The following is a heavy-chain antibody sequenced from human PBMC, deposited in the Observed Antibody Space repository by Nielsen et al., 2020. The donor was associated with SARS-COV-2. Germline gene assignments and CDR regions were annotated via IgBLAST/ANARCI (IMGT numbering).Heavy chain of an antibody. CDR2: ISGSGGST. V-gene: IGHV3-23*01. CDR1: GFTFSSYA. D-gene: IGHD3-22*01. Sequence: GGSLRLSCAASGFTFSSYAMSWVRQAPWKGLEWVSAISGSGGSTYYADSVKGRFTISRDNSKNTLYLQMNSLRAEDTAVYYCAKDGLVVIGWDAFDIWGQGTMVTVSS. J-gene: IGHJ3*02. CDR3: AKDGLVVIGWDAFDI.